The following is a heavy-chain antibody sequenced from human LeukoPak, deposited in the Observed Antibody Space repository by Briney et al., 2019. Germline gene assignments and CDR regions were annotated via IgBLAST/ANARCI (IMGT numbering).Heavy chain of an antibody. CDR2: LYSSGSA. D-gene: IGHD3-22*01. V-gene: IGHV4-39*06. Sequence: SETLSLTCAVSGDSVSSRSYFWGWIRQPPGKGLEWIGSLYSSGSAYYNPSLKSRFTISLDNSKNQFALKLTSATAADTAVYCCAGGSRGYQEAFDYWGQGTLVPVSS. CDR1: GDSVSSRSYF. J-gene: IGHJ4*02. CDR3: AGGSRGYQEAFDY.